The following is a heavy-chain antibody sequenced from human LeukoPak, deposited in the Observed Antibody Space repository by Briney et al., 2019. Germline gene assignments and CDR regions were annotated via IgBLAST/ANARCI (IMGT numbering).Heavy chain of an antibody. CDR2: IYSGGSA. J-gene: IGHJ4*02. V-gene: IGHV3-53*01. CDR3: ASLYSYGWGYFDY. CDR1: GXTVSSNY. D-gene: IGHD5-18*01. Sequence: GGSLRLSCAASGXTVSSNYMSWVRQAPGKGLEWVSVIYSGGSAHYADSVKGRFTISSDSSKNTLYPQMNSLRAEDTAVYYCASLYSYGWGYFDYWGQGTLVTVSS.